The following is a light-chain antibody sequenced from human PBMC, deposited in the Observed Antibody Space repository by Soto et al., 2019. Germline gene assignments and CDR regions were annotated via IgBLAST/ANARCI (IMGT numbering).Light chain of an antibody. CDR3: SSYKSSTTYV. CDR2: DVS. Sequence: QSALTQPASVSGSPGQSITISCTGTSSDVGGYNYVSWYQQHPGKAPKVMIYDVSNRPSGVSNRFSGSKSGNTASLSISGLQAEDEADYYCSSYKSSTTYVFGTGTKVNVL. J-gene: IGLJ1*01. CDR1: SSDVGGYNY. V-gene: IGLV2-14*01.